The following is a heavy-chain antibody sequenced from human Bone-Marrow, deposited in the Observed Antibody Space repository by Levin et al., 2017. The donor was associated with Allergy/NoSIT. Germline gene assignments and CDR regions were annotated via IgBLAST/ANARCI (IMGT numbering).Heavy chain of an antibody. D-gene: IGHD3-3*01. J-gene: IGHJ3*02. V-gene: IGHV4-31*03. CDR3: ARGITVFGVVLAVNDAFDI. Sequence: SETLSLTCTVSGGSISSGVYFWSWIRQLPGKGLEWIGYVSYSGITFYNQSLKSRIAISADTSKNLFSLNLSSVTAADTAVDYCARGITVFGVVLAVNDAFDIWGQGTMDTVSS. CDR1: GGSISSGVYF. CDR2: VSYSGIT.